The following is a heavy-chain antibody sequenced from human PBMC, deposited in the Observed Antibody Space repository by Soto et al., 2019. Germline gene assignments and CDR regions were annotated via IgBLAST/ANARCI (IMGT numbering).Heavy chain of an antibody. CDR3: AKDPSGIVGATPDY. Sequence: QVQLVESGGGVVQPGRSLRLSCAASGFTFSSYGMHWVRQAPGKGLEWVAVISYDGSNKYYADSVKGRFTISRDKSKNTLYLQMNSLRAEDTAVYYCAKDPSGIVGATPDYWGQGTLVTVSS. CDR2: ISYDGSNK. J-gene: IGHJ4*02. V-gene: IGHV3-30*18. CDR1: GFTFSSYG. D-gene: IGHD1-26*01.